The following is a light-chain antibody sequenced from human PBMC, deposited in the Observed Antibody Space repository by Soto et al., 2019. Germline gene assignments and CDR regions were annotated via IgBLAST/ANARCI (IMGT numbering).Light chain of an antibody. CDR3: QQSYSTSVT. CDR1: QIISNY. V-gene: IGKV1-39*01. Sequence: DIQMTQSPSSLSASVGDRVTITCRASQIISNYLNWYQQKPGKAPKLLIYAASSLQSGVPSRFSGSGSGTDFALTISSLQPEDFATYYCQQSYSTSVTFGQGTRM. J-gene: IGKJ5*01. CDR2: AAS.